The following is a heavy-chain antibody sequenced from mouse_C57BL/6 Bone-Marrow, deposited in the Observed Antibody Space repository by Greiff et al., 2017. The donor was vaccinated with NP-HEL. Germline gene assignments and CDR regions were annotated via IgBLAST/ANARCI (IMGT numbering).Heavy chain of an antibody. V-gene: IGHV1-63*01. CDR3: ARLGCGYWGYFDY. CDR2: IYPGGGYT. Sequence: QVHVKQSGAELVRPGTSVKMSCKASGYTFTNYWIGWAKQRPGHGLEWIGDIYPGGGYTNYNEKFKGKATLTADKSSSTAYMQFSSLTSEDSAIYYCARLGCGYWGYFDYWGQGTTLTVSS. CDR1: GYTFTNYW. D-gene: IGHD2-3*01. J-gene: IGHJ2*01.